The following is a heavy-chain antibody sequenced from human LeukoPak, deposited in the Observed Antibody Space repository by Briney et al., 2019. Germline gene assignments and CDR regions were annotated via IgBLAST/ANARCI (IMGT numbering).Heavy chain of an antibody. CDR2: IYYSGST. D-gene: IGHD6-6*01. V-gene: IGHV4-59*01. CDR3: ARGGSSSSLDY. CDR1: GGSISSYY. Sequence: PSETLSLTCTVSGGSISSYYWSRIRQPPGKGLEWIGYIYYSGSTNYNPSLKSRVTISVDTSKNQFSLKLSSVTAADTAVYYCARGGSSSSLDYWGQGTLVTVSS. J-gene: IGHJ4*02.